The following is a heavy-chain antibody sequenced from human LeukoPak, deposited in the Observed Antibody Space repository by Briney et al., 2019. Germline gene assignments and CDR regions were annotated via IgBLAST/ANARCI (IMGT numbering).Heavy chain of an antibody. J-gene: IGHJ3*02. CDR1: GYTFSNYG. CDR3: AREYYDFWSGGDAFDI. Sequence: ASVKVSCRASGYTFSNYGISWVRQAPGQGLEWMGWISTYNGNTNYAQKLQGRVTMTTDTSTSTAFMELRSLRSDDTAVYYCAREYYDFWSGGDAFDIWGQGTMVTVSS. V-gene: IGHV1-18*01. D-gene: IGHD3-3*01. CDR2: ISTYNGNT.